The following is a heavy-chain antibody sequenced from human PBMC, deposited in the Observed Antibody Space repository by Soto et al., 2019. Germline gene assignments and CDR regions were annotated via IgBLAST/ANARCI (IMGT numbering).Heavy chain of an antibody. CDR2: VYSGGAT. CDR3: ARVPGRL. CDR1: GFSVSRNY. V-gene: IGHV3-53*02. J-gene: IGHJ4*02. D-gene: IGHD3-10*01. Sequence: QLVETGGGWIQPGTSLTLSCAASGFSVSRNYMTWVRQAPGKGLEWVSFVYSGGATFYADSVKGRFILSKDDSQNTMYLQMNNLRAEDTDVYYCARVPGRLWGRGTLVTVAS.